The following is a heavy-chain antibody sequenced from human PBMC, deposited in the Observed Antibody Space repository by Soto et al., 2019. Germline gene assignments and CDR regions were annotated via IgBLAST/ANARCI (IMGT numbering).Heavy chain of an antibody. V-gene: IGHV4-31*03. D-gene: IGHD4-17*01. J-gene: IGHJ5*02. CDR2: IYYSGST. Sequence: QVQLQESGPGLVKPSQTLSLTCTVSGGSISSGGYYWSWIRQHPGKALEWIGYIYYSGSTYYNPALKSRVTRSLDPSKNQFSLKLSSLTAADRAVYYCARDGYGYGDIGWFDPWGQGTLVTVSS. CDR1: GGSISSGGYY. CDR3: ARDGYGYGDIGWFDP.